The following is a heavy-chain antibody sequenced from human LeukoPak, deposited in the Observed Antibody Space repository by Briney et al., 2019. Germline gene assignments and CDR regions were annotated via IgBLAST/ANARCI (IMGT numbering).Heavy chain of an antibody. D-gene: IGHD6-19*01. V-gene: IGHV3-23*01. J-gene: IGHJ4*02. CDR3: AKGPWNGWYEGYYLDY. CDR1: GFTFSSYA. Sequence: GGSLRLSCAASGFTFSSYAMSWVRQVPGKGLEWVSAISGSGGSTYYADSVKGRFTISRDNSKNTLYLQMNSLRAEDTAVYYCAKGPWNGWYEGYYLDYWGQGTLVTVSS. CDR2: ISGSGGST.